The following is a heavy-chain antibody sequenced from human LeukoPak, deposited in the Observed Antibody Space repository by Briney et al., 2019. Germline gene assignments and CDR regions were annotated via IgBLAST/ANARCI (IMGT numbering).Heavy chain of an antibody. CDR1: GYSISSGYY. V-gene: IGHV4-38-2*02. D-gene: IGHD1-1*01. Sequence: SETLSLTCTVSGYSISSGYYWGWIRQPPGKGLEWIGSIYHSGSAYYNPSLKSRVTISIDTSKNQFSLKLSSVTAADTAVYYCARATAGTTLFEGIDYWGQGTLVTVSS. CDR2: IYHSGSA. CDR3: ARATAGTTLFEGIDY. J-gene: IGHJ4*02.